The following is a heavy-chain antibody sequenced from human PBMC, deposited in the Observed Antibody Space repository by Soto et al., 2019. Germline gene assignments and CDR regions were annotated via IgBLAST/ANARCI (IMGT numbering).Heavy chain of an antibody. J-gene: IGHJ6*02. CDR1: GFTFSSYG. V-gene: IGHV3-30*18. CDR3: AKDVLRFLEWLASYGMDV. Sequence: QVQPVESGGGVVQPGRSLRLSCAASGFTFSSYGMHWVRQAPGKGLKWVAVISYDGSNKYYADSVKGRFTISRDNSKNTLYLQMNSLRAEDTAVYYCAKDVLRFLEWLASYGMDVWGQGTTVTVSS. CDR2: ISYDGSNK. D-gene: IGHD3-3*01.